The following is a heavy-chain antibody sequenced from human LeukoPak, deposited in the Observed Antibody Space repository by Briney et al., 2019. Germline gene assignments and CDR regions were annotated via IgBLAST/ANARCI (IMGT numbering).Heavy chain of an antibody. Sequence: SETLSLACSVSGGSINNYYWSWIRQPPGKGLEWIGWIYSTAPTTYTPSLKSRATISLDTSRNQFSLMLTPVAAADTAVYSCSRGRAPGVYWGLGTLVTVSS. D-gene: IGHD3-10*01. J-gene: IGHJ4*02. CDR3: SRGRAPGVY. CDR2: IYSTAPT. CDR1: GGSINNYY. V-gene: IGHV4-4*09.